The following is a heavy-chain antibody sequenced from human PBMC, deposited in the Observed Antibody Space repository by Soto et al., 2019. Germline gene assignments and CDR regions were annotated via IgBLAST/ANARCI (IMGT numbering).Heavy chain of an antibody. D-gene: IGHD1-26*01. CDR3: ARLRSNLYYYYMDV. CDR1: GGSISSYY. CDR2: IYYSGST. J-gene: IGHJ6*03. Sequence: SETLSLTCTVSGGSISSYYWSWIRQPPGKGLEWIGYIYYSGSTNYSPSLKSRFTISVDTSKNPFSLKLSSVTAADTAVYYCARLRSNLYYYYMDVWGKGTTVTVSS. V-gene: IGHV4-59*08.